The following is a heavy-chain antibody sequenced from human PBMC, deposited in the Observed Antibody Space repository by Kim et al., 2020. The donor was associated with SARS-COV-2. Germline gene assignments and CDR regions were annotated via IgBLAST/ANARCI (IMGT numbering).Heavy chain of an antibody. V-gene: IGHV1-2*06. D-gene: IGHD3-10*01. Sequence: ASVKVSCKASGYTLTHYSIHWVRQAPGQGLEWMGRINPNSAGTNYAQKFQGRITVTRDTSISTTYMEVNSLTSDDTAVYYCAKDLAGSIDYWGQGTLLPV. J-gene: IGHJ4*02. CDR2: INPNSAGT. CDR3: AKDLAGSIDY. CDR1: GYTLTHYS.